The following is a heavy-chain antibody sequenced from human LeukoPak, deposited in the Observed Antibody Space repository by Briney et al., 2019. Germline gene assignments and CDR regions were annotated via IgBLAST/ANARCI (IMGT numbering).Heavy chain of an antibody. V-gene: IGHV3-23*01. Sequence: GGSLRLSCAASGFTFSSYSMNWVRQAPGKGLEWVSGVSGSGGSTYYADSVKGRFTISRDNSKNTLYVQMNSLRAEDTAVYYCAKSSGTTTVTIFDYWGQGTLVTVSS. D-gene: IGHD4-17*01. CDR1: GFTFSSYS. J-gene: IGHJ4*02. CDR3: AKSSGTTTVTIFDY. CDR2: VSGSGGST.